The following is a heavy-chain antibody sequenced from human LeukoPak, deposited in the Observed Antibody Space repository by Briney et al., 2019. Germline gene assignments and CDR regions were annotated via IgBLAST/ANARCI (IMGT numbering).Heavy chain of an antibody. CDR2: IYSNGRT. Sequence: SETLSLTCTVSGGSISSHYGTWIRQTXGXGLEWLGRIYSNGRTDYNPSLRSRVTMSVDTSRNRFSLRLESMTAADTAVYYCARKHQGSDGFDIWGQGTMVTVSS. J-gene: IGHJ3*02. CDR1: GGSISSHY. V-gene: IGHV4-4*07. CDR3: ARKHQGSDGFDI.